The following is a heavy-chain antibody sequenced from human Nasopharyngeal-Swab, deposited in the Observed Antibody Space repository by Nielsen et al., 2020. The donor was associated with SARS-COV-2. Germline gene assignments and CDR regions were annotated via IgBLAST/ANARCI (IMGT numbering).Heavy chain of an antibody. Sequence: SETPSLTCAVYGGSFTTYSWIWIRQPPGKGLEWIGEINHIGSTNYNTYNPSLNSRVTISLATSKNQFSLTLTSVTAADTAIYFCARGRYYGDCDYWGQGALVTVSS. CDR1: GGSFTTYS. CDR2: INHIGST. CDR3: ARGRYYGDCDY. D-gene: IGHD4-17*01. J-gene: IGHJ4*02. V-gene: IGHV4-34*01.